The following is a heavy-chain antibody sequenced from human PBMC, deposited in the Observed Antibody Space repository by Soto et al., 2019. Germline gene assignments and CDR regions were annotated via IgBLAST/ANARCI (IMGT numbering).Heavy chain of an antibody. J-gene: IGHJ4*02. CDR3: ARDWFGIDY. Sequence: QVQLVQSGAEVKKPGASVKVSCKASGYTFTSYGISWVRQAPGQGLEWMGWINPYNGNTNYAQKLQGRVTMTTDTSTNPAYMELRSRRSDDTAVYYCARDWFGIDYWGQGTLVTVSS. V-gene: IGHV1-18*01. CDR1: GYTFTSYG. CDR2: INPYNGNT. D-gene: IGHD3-16*01.